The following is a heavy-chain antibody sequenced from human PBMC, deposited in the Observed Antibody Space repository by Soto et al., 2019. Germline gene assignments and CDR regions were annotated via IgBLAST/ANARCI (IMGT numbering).Heavy chain of an antibody. CDR3: AGLDSGSPGGTLRY. D-gene: IGHD1-26*01. CDR2: IYYSGST. Sequence: QVQLQESGPGLVKPSQTLSLTCTVSGGSISSGGYYWSWIRQHPGKGLEWIGYIYYSGSTYYNPSRERRVTISVDTSKNQFSRKLSSVTAADTAVYYCAGLDSGSPGGTLRYWGQGTLVTVSS. CDR1: GGSISSGGYY. J-gene: IGHJ4*02. V-gene: IGHV4-31*03.